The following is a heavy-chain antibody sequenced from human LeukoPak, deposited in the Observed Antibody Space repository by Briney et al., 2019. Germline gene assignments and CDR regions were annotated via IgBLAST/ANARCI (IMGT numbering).Heavy chain of an antibody. V-gene: IGHV1-46*01. D-gene: IGHD5-18*01. J-gene: IGHJ4*02. Sequence: ASVKVSCKASGYAFTSYYMHWVRQAPGQGLEWMGIINPSGGSTSYAQKFQGRVTMTRDTSTSTVYMELSSLGSEDTAVYYCAIEIQPSHWSALWPEGYWGQGTLVTVSS. CDR1: GYAFTSYY. CDR2: INPSGGST. CDR3: AIEIQPSHWSALWPEGY.